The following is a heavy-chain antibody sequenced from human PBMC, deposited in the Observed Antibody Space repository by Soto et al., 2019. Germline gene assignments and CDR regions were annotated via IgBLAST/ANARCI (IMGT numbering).Heavy chain of an antibody. V-gene: IGHV1-8*01. Sequence: QVQLVQSGAEVKKPGASVKVSCKASGDTFTGDEITWVRQATGQGLEWMGWMNLNGGNTGYAQTFQGRVSMTGNPVIITAYMELSSLRSEDTAVFYCARVSRGSRYFYYLDVWGKGTTVIVSS. CDR2: MNLNGGNT. D-gene: IGHD3-16*01. CDR1: GDTFTGDE. J-gene: IGHJ6*03. CDR3: ARVSRGSRYFYYLDV.